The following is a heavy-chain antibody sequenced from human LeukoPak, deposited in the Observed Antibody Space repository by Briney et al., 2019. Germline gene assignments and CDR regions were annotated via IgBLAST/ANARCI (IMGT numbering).Heavy chain of an antibody. J-gene: IGHJ5*02. CDR2: ISAYNGNT. D-gene: IGHD3-10*01. CDR1: GYTFTSYG. Sequence: GASVTVSFKASGYTFTSYGISWVRQAPGQGLEWMGWISAYNGNTNYAQKLQGRVTMTTDTSTSTAYMELRSLRSDDTAVYYCARVIELLWFGDNWFDPWGQGTLVTVSS. CDR3: ARVIELLWFGDNWFDP. V-gene: IGHV1-18*01.